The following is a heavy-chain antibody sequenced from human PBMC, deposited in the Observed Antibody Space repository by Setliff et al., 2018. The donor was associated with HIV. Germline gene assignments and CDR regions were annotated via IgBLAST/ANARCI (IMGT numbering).Heavy chain of an antibody. J-gene: IGHJ3*02. CDR2: IIYGGGTK. CDR1: GFTFSSFA. Sequence: PGGSLRLSCAASGFTFSSFAMSWVRQAPGKGLDWVSIIYGGGTKYYADTVTGRFTLSRDNSKNTLYLQGGSLRPEDTAVYYCAKEAGVMDAFDIWGQGTMVTVS. D-gene: IGHD3-16*01. V-gene: IGHV3-23*03. CDR3: AKEAGVMDAFDI.